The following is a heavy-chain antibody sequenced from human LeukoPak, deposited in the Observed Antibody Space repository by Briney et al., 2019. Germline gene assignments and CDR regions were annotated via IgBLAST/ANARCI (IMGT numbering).Heavy chain of an antibody. V-gene: IGHV1-46*01. J-gene: IGHJ4*02. CDR2: INPSGGST. Sequence: GASVTVSFKASGYTFTSYYMHWVRQAPGQGLEWMGIINPSGGSTSYAQKFQGRVTMTRDTSTSTVYMELSSLRSEDTAVYYCARGGYSYGYFDYWGQGTLVTVSS. CDR3: ARGGYSYGYFDY. D-gene: IGHD5-18*01. CDR1: GYTFTSYY.